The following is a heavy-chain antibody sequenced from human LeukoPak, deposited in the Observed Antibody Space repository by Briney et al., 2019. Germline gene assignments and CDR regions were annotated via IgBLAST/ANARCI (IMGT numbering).Heavy chain of an antibody. CDR3: ARGNSGSYSQFDY. D-gene: IGHD1-26*01. V-gene: IGHV4-59*01. Sequence: SETLSLTCTVSGGSISTYYWSWIRQPPGKGLEWIGYIYYSGSTNYNPSLKSRVTISVDTSKNQFSPKLTSVTAADTAVYYCARGNSGSYSQFDYWGQGTLVTVSS. CDR2: IYYSGST. J-gene: IGHJ4*02. CDR1: GGSISTYY.